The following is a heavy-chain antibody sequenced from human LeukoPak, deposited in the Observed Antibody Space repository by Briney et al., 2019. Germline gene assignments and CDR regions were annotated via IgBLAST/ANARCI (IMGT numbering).Heavy chain of an antibody. Sequence: GGSLRLPCAASGFTVSSSYMSWVRQAPGKGLEWVSLIYSGGSKYYAASVKGRFTISRDNSKNTLYLQMNSLRPEDTAVYYCAKGYNYAYEYWGQGTLVTVSS. CDR3: AKGYNYAYEY. V-gene: IGHV3-53*01. J-gene: IGHJ4*02. CDR2: IYSGGSK. CDR1: GFTVSSSY. D-gene: IGHD5-18*01.